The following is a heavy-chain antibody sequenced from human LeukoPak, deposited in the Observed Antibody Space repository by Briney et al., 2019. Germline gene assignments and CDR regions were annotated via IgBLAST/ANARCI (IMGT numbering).Heavy chain of an antibody. Sequence: GGSLSLSCAVSGLTFRNYWMHWVRQAPRKGLVWVSRINGDGSDISYADSVKGRFTISRDNAKNTLSLQMNSLRAEDTAVYYCAKDPRYYYGSGSTTLDYWGQGTLVTVSS. D-gene: IGHD3-10*01. CDR2: INGDGSDI. J-gene: IGHJ4*02. V-gene: IGHV3-74*01. CDR1: GLTFRNYW. CDR3: AKDPRYYYGSGSTTLDY.